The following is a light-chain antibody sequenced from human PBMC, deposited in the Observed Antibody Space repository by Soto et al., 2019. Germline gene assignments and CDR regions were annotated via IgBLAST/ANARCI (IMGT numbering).Light chain of an antibody. J-gene: IGKJ3*01. CDR2: GAS. CDR3: QQFGSSPLFT. Sequence: EIVLTQSPGTLSLCPGERATLSCRASQSVSSSYLAWYQQKPGQAPRLPIYGASSRATGIPDRFSGSGSGTEFTLTISRLEPEDFAVYYCQQFGSSPLFTFGPGTKVDVK. V-gene: IGKV3-20*01. CDR1: QSVSSSY.